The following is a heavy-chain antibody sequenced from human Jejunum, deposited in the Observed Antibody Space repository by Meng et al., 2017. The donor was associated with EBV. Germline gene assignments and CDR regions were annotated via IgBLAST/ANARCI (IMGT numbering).Heavy chain of an antibody. J-gene: IGHJ4*02. CDR2: IYHGGGT. D-gene: IGHD3-22*01. CDR1: GGSISDNDW. CDR3: AGNGYYALEY. Sequence: QVQLQESGPRLGKPSGTLSLPCVVSGGSISDNDWWSWVRQPPGKGLEWLGEIYHGGGTNYNPSLESRVTISVDKSKNQFSLKLNSVTVADTAVYYCAGNGYYALEYWGPGILVTVSS. V-gene: IGHV4-4*02.